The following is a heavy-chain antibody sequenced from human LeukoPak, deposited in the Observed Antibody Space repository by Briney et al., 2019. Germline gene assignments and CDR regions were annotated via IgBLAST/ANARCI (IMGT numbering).Heavy chain of an antibody. CDR2: ISTSSSTA. CDR3: ARRGDYLYYHMDV. V-gene: IGHV3-48*01. J-gene: IGHJ6*03. CDR1: GFTFSSYS. Sequence: HPGGYLRLSCAASGFTFSSYSMNCVRQAPGKWLEWVSYISTSSSTAHYADSVRGRFTSSRDNANNPLYLQMTSLRVDDTAVYYCARRGDYLYYHMDVWGKGTTVTVSS.